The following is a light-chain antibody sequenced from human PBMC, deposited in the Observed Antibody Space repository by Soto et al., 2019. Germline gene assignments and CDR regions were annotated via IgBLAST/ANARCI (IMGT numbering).Light chain of an antibody. Sequence: DIQMTQSPSTLSASIGDRVNITCRASQTISNWLAWYQQKPGQAPKLLIYKASTLKSGVPSRFSGSGSGTEFTLTISSLQPDDFATYYCQHYNSYSEAFGQGTKVDIK. CDR3: QHYNSYSEA. CDR2: KAS. J-gene: IGKJ1*01. V-gene: IGKV1-5*03. CDR1: QTISNW.